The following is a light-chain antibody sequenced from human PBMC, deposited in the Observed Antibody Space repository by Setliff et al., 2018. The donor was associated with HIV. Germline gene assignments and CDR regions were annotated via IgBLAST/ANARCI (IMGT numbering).Light chain of an antibody. J-gene: IGLJ3*02. V-gene: IGLV2-14*01. Sequence: QSVLTQPASVSGSPGQSITISCTATSSDTNDYNFVSWYQQHPGKAPKLMIYEVSKRPSGVSNRFSGSKSGNTASLTISGLQTEDEADYYCSAYIDNRGGVFGGGTQLTVL. CDR2: EVS. CDR1: SSDTNDYNF. CDR3: SAYIDNRGGV.